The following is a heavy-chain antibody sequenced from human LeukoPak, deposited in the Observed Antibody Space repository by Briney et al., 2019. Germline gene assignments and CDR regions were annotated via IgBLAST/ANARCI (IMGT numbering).Heavy chain of an antibody. Sequence: SQTLSLTCTVSGGSISSGSYYWSWIRQPAGKGLEWIGRIYTSGSTNYNPSLKSRVTISVDTSKNQFSLKLSSVTAADTAVYYCARGTIRFLDPWGQGTLVTVSS. CDR2: IYTSGST. J-gene: IGHJ5*02. V-gene: IGHV4-61*02. D-gene: IGHD3-3*01. CDR3: ARGTIRFLDP. CDR1: GGSISSGSYY.